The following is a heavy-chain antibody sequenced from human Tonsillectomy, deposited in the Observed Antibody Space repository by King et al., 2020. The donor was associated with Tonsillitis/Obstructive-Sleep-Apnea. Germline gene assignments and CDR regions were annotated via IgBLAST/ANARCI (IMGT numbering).Heavy chain of an antibody. Sequence: VQLVESGAEAKKPGESLKISCKGSGHSFSSYWIAWVRQTPGKGLEWMGIIYPGDSSTRYSPSFEGQVTISADESISTAYLQWSGLKASDTAMYFWAGSGSYSFASYLGAFDIWGQGTLVTVSS. CDR2: IYPGDSST. CDR1: GHSFSSYW. J-gene: IGHJ3*02. D-gene: IGHD1-26*01. CDR3: AGSGSYSFASYLGAFDI. V-gene: IGHV5-51*01.